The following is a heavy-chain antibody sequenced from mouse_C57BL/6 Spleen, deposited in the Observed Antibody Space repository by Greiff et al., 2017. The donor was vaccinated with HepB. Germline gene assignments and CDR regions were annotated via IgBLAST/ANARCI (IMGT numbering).Heavy chain of an antibody. V-gene: IGHV1-53*01. Sequence: VQLQQSGTELVKPGASVKLSCKASGYTFTSYWMHWVKQRPGQGLEWIGNINPSNGGTNYNEKFKSKATLTVDKSSSTAYMQLSSLTSEDSAVYYCARVVTTVVAHFDYWGQGTTLTVSS. J-gene: IGHJ2*01. CDR1: GYTFTSYW. CDR3: ARVVTTVVAHFDY. CDR2: INPSNGGT. D-gene: IGHD1-1*01.